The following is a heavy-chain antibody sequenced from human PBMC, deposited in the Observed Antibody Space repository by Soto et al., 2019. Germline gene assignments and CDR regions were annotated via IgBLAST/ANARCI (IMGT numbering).Heavy chain of an antibody. V-gene: IGHV1-3*04. CDR3: ARVRGIWNYRRCGTDA. J-gene: IGHJ6*02. Sequence: VSVRVPFKAFGYAFTRYAIHWVRQAPRQRLEWMGWINTGNGNTKYSQKFRAGVTITTDTSATTDYIELSRLNSEDTAVYYCARVRGIWNYRRCGTDAWGQGTMVTVYS. D-gene: IGHD1-7*01. CDR2: INTGNGNT. CDR1: GYAFTRYA.